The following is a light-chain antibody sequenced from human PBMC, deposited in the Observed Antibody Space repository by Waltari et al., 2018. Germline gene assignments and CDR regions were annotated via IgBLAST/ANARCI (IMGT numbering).Light chain of an antibody. CDR2: DAS. Sequence: EIVLTQSPGTLSLSPGETATLSCRASQSVSRALVWYQQKPGQAPRLLIYDASRRAPGIPDRLSGSGSGTDFSLTISRLEPEEFAVYYCQKYERLPATFGQGTKVEIK. V-gene: IGKV3-20*01. CDR1: QSVSRA. CDR3: QKYERLPAT. J-gene: IGKJ1*01.